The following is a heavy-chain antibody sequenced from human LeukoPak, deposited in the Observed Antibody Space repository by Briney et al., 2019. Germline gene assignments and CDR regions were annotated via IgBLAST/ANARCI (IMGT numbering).Heavy chain of an antibody. J-gene: IGHJ5*02. Sequence: SETLSLTCTVSGGSVSSGSCYWSWIRQPPGKGLEWIGYIYYSGSTNNNPSLKSRVTISVDTSKNQFSLKLSSVTAADTAVYYCAKSSSGWYEFDPWGQGTLVTVSS. CDR1: GGSVSSGSCY. D-gene: IGHD6-19*01. CDR2: IYYSGST. V-gene: IGHV4-61*01. CDR3: AKSSSGWYEFDP.